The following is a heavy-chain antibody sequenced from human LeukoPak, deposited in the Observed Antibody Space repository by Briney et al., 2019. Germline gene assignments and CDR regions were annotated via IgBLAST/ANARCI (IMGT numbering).Heavy chain of an antibody. D-gene: IGHD6-13*01. CDR2: MNPNSGNT. V-gene: IGHV1-8*03. CDR1: GYTFTSYD. CDR3: ARDLDSSTWYRGFDY. J-gene: IGHJ4*02. Sequence: ASVKVSCKASGYTFTSYDINWARQATGQGLEWMGWMNPNSGNTGYAQKFQGRVTITRNTSISTAYMELSSLRSEDTAVYYCARDLDSSTWYRGFDYWGQGTLVTVSS.